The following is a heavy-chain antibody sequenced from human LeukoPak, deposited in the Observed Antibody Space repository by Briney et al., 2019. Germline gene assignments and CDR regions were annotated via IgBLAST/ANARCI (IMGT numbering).Heavy chain of an antibody. D-gene: IGHD1-14*01. CDR2: IKRDGSEK. Sequence: GGSLRLSCAASGFTFSSHWMTWVRQAPGKGLEWVANIKRDGSEKYYADSVKGRFTISRDNAKNSLYLQMNSLRADDTAVYFCARARIDYWGQGTLVTVSS. J-gene: IGHJ4*02. V-gene: IGHV3-7*05. CDR1: GFTFSSHW. CDR3: ARARIDY.